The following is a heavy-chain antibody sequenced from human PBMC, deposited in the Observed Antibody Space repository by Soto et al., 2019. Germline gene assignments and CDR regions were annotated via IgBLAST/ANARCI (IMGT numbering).Heavy chain of an antibody. Sequence: PGEALKISCKGSGYSFTSYWIGWVRQMPGKGLEWMGIIYPGDSDTRYSPSFQGQVTISADKSISTAYLQWSSLKASDTAMYYCARQWFGELFSDYYGMDVWGQGTTVTVSS. CDR3: ARQWFGELFSDYYGMDV. CDR2: IYPGDSDT. CDR1: GYSFTSYW. D-gene: IGHD3-10*01. V-gene: IGHV5-51*01. J-gene: IGHJ6*02.